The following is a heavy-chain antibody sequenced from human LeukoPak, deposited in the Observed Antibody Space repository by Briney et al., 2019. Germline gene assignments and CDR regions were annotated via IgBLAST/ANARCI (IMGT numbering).Heavy chain of an antibody. CDR3: ARVVCGDCYYFDY. CDR1: GGTFSSYA. D-gene: IGHD2-21*02. V-gene: IGHV1-69*05. J-gene: IGHJ4*02. Sequence: ASVKVSCKASGGTFSSYAISWVRQAPGQGLEWMGGIIPIFGTANYAQKFQGRVTMTRDTSTSTVYMELSSLRSEDTAVYYCARVVCGDCYYFDYWGRGTLVTVSS. CDR2: IIPIFGTA.